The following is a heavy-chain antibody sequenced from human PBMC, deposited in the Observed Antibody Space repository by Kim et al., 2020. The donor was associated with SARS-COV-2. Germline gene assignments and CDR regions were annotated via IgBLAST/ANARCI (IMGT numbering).Heavy chain of an antibody. D-gene: IGHD6-6*01. J-gene: IGHJ6*02. CDR2: IYTSGST. Sequence: SETLSLTCTVSGGSISSYYWSWIRQPAGKGLEWIGRIYTSGSTNYNPSLKSRVTMSVDTSKNQFSLKLSSVTAADTAVYYCARAPSIAARPIDYYGMDVWGQGTTVTVSS. CDR3: ARAPSIAARPIDYYGMDV. V-gene: IGHV4-4*07. CDR1: GGSISSYY.